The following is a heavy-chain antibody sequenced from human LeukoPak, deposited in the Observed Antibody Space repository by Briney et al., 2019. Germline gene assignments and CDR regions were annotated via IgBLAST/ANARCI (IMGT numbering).Heavy chain of an antibody. Sequence: GGSLRLSCAASGFTFSSYWMHWVRQAPGKGLVWVSRINTDGSSTSYADSVKGRFTISRDNAKDTLYLQVNSLRAEDTAVYYCAITVDCRATTDCYSYFHHWGQGTLVTVSS. CDR2: INTDGSST. CDR3: AITVDCRATTDCYSYFHH. J-gene: IGHJ1*01. D-gene: IGHD2-21*02. V-gene: IGHV3-74*01. CDR1: GFTFSSYW.